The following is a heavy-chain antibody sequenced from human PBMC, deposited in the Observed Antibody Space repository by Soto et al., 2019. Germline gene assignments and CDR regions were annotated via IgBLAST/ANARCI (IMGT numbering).Heavy chain of an antibody. J-gene: IGHJ4*02. CDR2: ISATGGST. CDR3: AKASSAWYDSKSYYFDD. CDR1: GFSFSDYA. Sequence: EVQLLDSGGGLVQPGGSLRLSCAASGFSFSDYAMNWVRQAPGKGLEWVSEISATGGSTFYADFVKGRFTISRDNSKNTLYPHLPSLRDEDTARYYCAKASSAWYDSKSYYFDDWGPGTLVTVSS. D-gene: IGHD6-19*01. V-gene: IGHV3-23*01.